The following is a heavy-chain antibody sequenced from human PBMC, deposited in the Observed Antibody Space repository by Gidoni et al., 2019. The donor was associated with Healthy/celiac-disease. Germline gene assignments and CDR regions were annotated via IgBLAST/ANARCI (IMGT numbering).Heavy chain of an antibody. D-gene: IGHD4-17*01. CDR1: GFPFSSYG. V-gene: IGHV3-30*18. CDR2: ISYDGSNK. J-gene: IGHJ6*02. Sequence: QVQLVESGGGVVQPGRSLRLSCAASGFPFSSYGLHWVRQAPGKGLEWVAVISYDGSNKYYADSVKGRFTISRDNSKNTLYLQMNSLRAEDTAVYYCAKDRSGGYGVYYYYYGMDVWGQGTTVTVSS. CDR3: AKDRSGGYGVYYYYYGMDV.